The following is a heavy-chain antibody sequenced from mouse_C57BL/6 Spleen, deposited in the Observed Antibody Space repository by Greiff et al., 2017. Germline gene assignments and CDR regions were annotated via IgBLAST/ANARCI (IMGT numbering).Heavy chain of an antibody. D-gene: IGHD2-5*01. J-gene: IGHJ4*01. CDR3: ASYYSNYGGAMDY. CDR1: GFTFTDYY. CDR2: IRNKANGYTT. Sequence: EVMLVESGGGLVQPGGSLSLSCAASGFTFTDYYMSWVRQPPGKALEWLGFIRNKANGYTTEYSASVKGRFTISRDNSQSILYLQMNALRAEDSATYYCASYYSNYGGAMDYWGQGTSVTVSS. V-gene: IGHV7-3*01.